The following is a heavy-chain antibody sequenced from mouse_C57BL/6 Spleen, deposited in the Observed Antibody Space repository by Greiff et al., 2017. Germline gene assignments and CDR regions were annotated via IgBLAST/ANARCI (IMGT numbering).Heavy chain of an antibody. Sequence: QVQLQQSGPELVKPGASVKISCKASGYAFSSSWMNWVKQRPGKGLEWIGRIYPGDGDTNYNGKFKGKATLTADNSSSTAYMQLSSLTSEDSAVYCCARCGDYDGYWGQGTTLPVSS. J-gene: IGHJ2*01. V-gene: IGHV1-82*01. CDR3: ARCGDYDGY. CDR1: GYAFSSSW. D-gene: IGHD2-4*01. CDR2: IYPGDGDT.